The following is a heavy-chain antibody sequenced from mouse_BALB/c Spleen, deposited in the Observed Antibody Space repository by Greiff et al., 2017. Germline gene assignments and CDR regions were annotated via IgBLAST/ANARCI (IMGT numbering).Heavy chain of an antibody. Sequence: VQLQQSGPGLVAPSQSLSITCTVSGFSLTSYGVHWVRQPPGKGLEWLGVIWAGGSTNYNSALMSRLSISKDNSKSQVFLKMNSLQTDDTAMYYCASSHYGSSDVDNWGQGATLTVSS. CDR2: IWAGGST. V-gene: IGHV2-9*02. CDR3: ASSHYGSSDVDN. D-gene: IGHD1-1*01. J-gene: IGHJ2*01. CDR1: GFSLTSYG.